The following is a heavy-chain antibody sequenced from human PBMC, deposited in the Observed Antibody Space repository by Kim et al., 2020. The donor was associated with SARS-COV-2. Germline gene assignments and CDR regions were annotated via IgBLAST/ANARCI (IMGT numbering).Heavy chain of an antibody. CDR1: GFTFSSYA. Sequence: GGSLRLSCAASGFTFSSYAMSWVRQAPGKGLEWVSAISGSGGSTYYADSVKGRFTISRDNSKNTLYLQMNSLRAEDTAVYYCAKDPRGYCSGGSCYSGDYWGQGTLVTVSS. J-gene: IGHJ4*02. D-gene: IGHD2-15*01. CDR3: AKDPRGYCSGGSCYSGDY. CDR2: ISGSGGST. V-gene: IGHV3-23*01.